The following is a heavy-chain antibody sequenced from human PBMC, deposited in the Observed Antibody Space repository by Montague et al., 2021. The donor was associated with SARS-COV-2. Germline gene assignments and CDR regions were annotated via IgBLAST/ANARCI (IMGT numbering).Heavy chain of an antibody. D-gene: IGHD3-16*02. CDR1: GDSIRSSGYY. V-gene: IGHV4-39*01. Sequence: SETLSLTCSVSGDSIRSSGYYWGWIRQPPGKGLDWMGTVYYSGSTNYNPSLKSRATMPVDTSKNQFSLELRSVTAADTAVYYCARLGFVELWLNLGWFDPWGQGTLVTVSS. CDR3: ARLGFVELWLNLGWFDP. J-gene: IGHJ5*02. CDR2: VYYSGST.